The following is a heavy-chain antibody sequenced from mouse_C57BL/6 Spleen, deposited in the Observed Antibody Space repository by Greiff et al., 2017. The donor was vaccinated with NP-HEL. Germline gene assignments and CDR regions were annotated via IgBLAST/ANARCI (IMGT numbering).Heavy chain of an antibody. CDR1: GYAFSSYW. J-gene: IGHJ4*01. D-gene: IGHD2-3*01. Sequence: QVQLQQSGAELVKPGASVKISCKASGYAFSSYWMNWVKQRPGKGLEWIGQIYPGDGDTNYNGKFKGKATLTADKSSSTAYMQLSSLTSEDSAVYFCARGGYYRFLYAMDYWGQGTSVTVSS. CDR3: ARGGYYRFLYAMDY. V-gene: IGHV1-80*01. CDR2: IYPGDGDT.